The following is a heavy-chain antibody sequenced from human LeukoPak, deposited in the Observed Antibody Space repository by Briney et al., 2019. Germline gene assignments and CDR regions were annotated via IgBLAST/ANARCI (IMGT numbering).Heavy chain of an antibody. CDR1: GGSISSYY. Sequence: SETLSLTCTVSGGSISSYYWSWIRQTAGKGLEWIGRIYTSGSTNYNPSLKSRVTMSVDTSKNQFSLKLSSVTAADTAVYYCARVATAAPPPCYYYYYMDVWGKGTTVTVSS. CDR2: IYTSGST. CDR3: ARVATAAPPPCYYYYYMDV. V-gene: IGHV4-4*07. J-gene: IGHJ6*03. D-gene: IGHD6-13*01.